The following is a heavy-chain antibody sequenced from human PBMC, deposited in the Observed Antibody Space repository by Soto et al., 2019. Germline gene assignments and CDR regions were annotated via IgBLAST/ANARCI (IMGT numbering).Heavy chain of an antibody. V-gene: IGHV3-23*01. CDR3: AKDRRYYENIGYCFGY. Sequence: PGGSMRLSCVASGFTFGSYAMSWVRPDPGKGLEWVSGISNSGGSTYYAVSVKGRFTISRDNSKNTLYLQMNSLRAEDTALYYCAKDRRYYENIGYCFGYCGQGSLVTVSS. CDR1: GFTFGSYA. J-gene: IGHJ4*02. CDR2: ISNSGGST. D-gene: IGHD3-22*01.